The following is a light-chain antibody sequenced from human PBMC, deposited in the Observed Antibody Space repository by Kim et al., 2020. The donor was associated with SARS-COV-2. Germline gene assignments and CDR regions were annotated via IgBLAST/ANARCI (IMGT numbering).Light chain of an antibody. J-gene: IGKJ5*01. Sequence: DIQMTQSPSSLSASVGDRVTISCWASQDISNSLAWFQQKPGKAPKSLIYAASSLQSGVPSRITGSGSGTDFTLTISSLQPDDFATYYCQQYNSYPITFGQGTRLEIK. CDR3: QQYNSYPIT. CDR2: AAS. V-gene: IGKV1-16*01. CDR1: QDISNS.